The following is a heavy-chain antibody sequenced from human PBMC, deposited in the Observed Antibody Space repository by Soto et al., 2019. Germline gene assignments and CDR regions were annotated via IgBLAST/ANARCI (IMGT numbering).Heavy chain of an antibody. CDR3: LRGNSGYGNFDY. V-gene: IGHV3-74*01. CDR2: IKGDGSET. J-gene: IGHJ4*02. CDR1: GFTFSSYW. Sequence: GGSLRLSCAASGFTFSSYWMHWARQAPGKGLVWVSRIKGDGSETNYADSVKGRFTISRDNAKNTLYLQLNSLRAEDTAVYYCLRGNSGYGNFDYWGQGTRVTVSS. D-gene: IGHD5-12*01.